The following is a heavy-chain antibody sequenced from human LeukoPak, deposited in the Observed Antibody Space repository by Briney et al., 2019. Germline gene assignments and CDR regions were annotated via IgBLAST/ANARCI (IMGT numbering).Heavy chain of an antibody. CDR2: INPNSGGT. Sequence: ASVKASCKASGYTFTGYYMHWVRQAPGQGLEWKGWINPNSGGTNYAQKFQGRVTMTRDTSISTAYMELSRLRSDDTAVYYCVRVTYYYYYMDVWGKGTTVTVSS. J-gene: IGHJ6*03. CDR1: GYTFTGYY. V-gene: IGHV1-2*02. CDR3: VRVTYYYYYMDV.